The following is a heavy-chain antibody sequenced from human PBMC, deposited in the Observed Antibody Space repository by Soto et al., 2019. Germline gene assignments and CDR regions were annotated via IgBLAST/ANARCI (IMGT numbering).Heavy chain of an antibody. Sequence: PGGSLRLSCAGSGFTFSDYYMSWIRQAPGKGLGWVSYISSSSYTNYADSVKGRFTISRDNAKNSLYLQMNSLRAEDTAVYYCERVVNAAGISSRGYFQHWGQGTLVTVSS. D-gene: IGHD6-19*01. CDR3: ERVVNAAGISSRGYFQH. CDR2: ISSSSYT. V-gene: IGHV3-11*06. CDR1: GFTFSDYY. J-gene: IGHJ1*01.